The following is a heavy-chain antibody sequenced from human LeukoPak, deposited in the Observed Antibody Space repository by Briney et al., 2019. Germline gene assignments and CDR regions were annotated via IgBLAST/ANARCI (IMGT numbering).Heavy chain of an antibody. CDR2: ISSSSSYI. V-gene: IGHV3-21*04. CDR1: GFTFSSYS. D-gene: IGHD2-15*01. CDR3: AKAAVAAKFDYFDY. Sequence: PGGSLRLSCAASGFTFSSYSMNWVRQAPGKGLEWVSSISSSSSYIYYADSVKGRFTISRDNAKNSLYLQMNSLRAEDTALYYCAKAAVAAKFDYFDYWGQGTLVTVSS. J-gene: IGHJ4*02.